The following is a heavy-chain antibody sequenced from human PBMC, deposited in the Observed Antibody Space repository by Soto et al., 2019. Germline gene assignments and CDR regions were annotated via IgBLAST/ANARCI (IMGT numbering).Heavy chain of an antibody. Sequence: GASVKVSCKASGGTFSSYAISWVRQAPGQGLEWMGGIIPIFGTANYAQKFQGRVTMTRNTSISTAYMELSSLRSEDTAVYYCARGYYYGSGSSRFDYWGQGTLVTVSS. J-gene: IGHJ4*02. V-gene: IGHV1-69*05. CDR2: IIPIFGTA. CDR3: ARGYYYGSGSSRFDY. CDR1: GGTFSSYA. D-gene: IGHD3-10*01.